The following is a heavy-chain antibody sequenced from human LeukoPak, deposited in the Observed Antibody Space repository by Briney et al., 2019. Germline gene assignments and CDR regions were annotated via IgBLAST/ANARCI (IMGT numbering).Heavy chain of an antibody. V-gene: IGHV3-23*01. CDR2: ISSSGGNT. D-gene: IGHD6-19*01. Sequence: GGSLRLSCAASGFTFSTYAMSWVRQAPGKGLEWVSAISSSGGNTYYADSVKGRFTISRDNSKNTLYLQMNSLRAEDTAVYYCAKMPAYSSGWYNFDYRGQGTLVTVSS. CDR1: GFTFSTYA. CDR3: AKMPAYSSGWYNFDY. J-gene: IGHJ4*02.